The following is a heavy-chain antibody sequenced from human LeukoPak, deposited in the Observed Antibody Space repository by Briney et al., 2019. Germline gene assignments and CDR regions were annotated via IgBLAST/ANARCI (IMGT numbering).Heavy chain of an antibody. Sequence: QPGGSLRLSCAASGFTISDYSMNWVRQAPGKGLEWISYIRKITTTTYYADSVRGRFAISRDNAKNSLYLQMNSLRAEDTAVYYCARDSSGWHNYYYYGMDVWGQGTTVTVSS. CDR2: IRKITTTT. J-gene: IGHJ6*02. D-gene: IGHD6-19*01. V-gene: IGHV3-48*01. CDR3: ARDSSGWHNYYYYGMDV. CDR1: GFTISDYS.